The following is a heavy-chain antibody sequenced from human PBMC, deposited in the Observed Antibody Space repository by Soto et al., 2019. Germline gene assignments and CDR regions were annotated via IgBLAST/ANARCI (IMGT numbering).Heavy chain of an antibody. D-gene: IGHD6-6*01. Sequence: ESGGGVVQPGRSLRLSCAASGFTFSSYGMHWVRQAPGKGLEWVAVISYDGSNKYYADSVKGRFTISRDNSKNTLYLQMNSLRAEDTAVYYCAKTQEARPTYYYGMDVWGQGTTVTVSS. CDR1: GFTFSSYG. CDR2: ISYDGSNK. J-gene: IGHJ6*02. CDR3: AKTQEARPTYYYGMDV. V-gene: IGHV3-30*18.